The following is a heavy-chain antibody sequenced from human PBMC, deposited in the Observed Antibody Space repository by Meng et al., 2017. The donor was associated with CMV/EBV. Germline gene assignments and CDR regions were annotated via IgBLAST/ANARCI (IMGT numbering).Heavy chain of an antibody. Sequence: QLQLQESGPGLVKPSETLSLTCTVSGGSISSSSYYWGWIRQPPGKGLEWIGSIYYSGSTYYNPSLKSRVTISVDTSKNQFSLKLSSVTAADTAVYYCARATTERVGWFDPWGQGTLVTVSS. CDR3: ARATTERVGWFDP. D-gene: IGHD4-11*01. CDR1: GGSISSSSYY. V-gene: IGHV4-39*07. J-gene: IGHJ5*02. CDR2: IYYSGST.